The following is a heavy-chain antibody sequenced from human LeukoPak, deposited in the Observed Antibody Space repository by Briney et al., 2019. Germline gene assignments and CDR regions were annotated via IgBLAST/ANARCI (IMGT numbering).Heavy chain of an antibody. D-gene: IGHD6-6*01. CDR3: ARSAPSGRNFDY. CDR2: IKQDGSEK. Sequence: GGSLRLSCAASGFTFSNYWMNWVRQAPGKGLDWVANIKQDGSEKYYVDSVKGRFTISRDSAENSLYLQMNSLRAEDTAVYYCARSAPSGRNFDYWGQGTLVTVSS. CDR1: GFTFSNYW. V-gene: IGHV3-7*01. J-gene: IGHJ4*02.